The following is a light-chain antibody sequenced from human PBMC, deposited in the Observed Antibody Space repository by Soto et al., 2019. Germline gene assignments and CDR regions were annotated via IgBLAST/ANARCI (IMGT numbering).Light chain of an antibody. CDR1: ETVCPN. CDR2: TAS. V-gene: IGKV3-11*01. Sequence: IVVTQSPATLSLSPGEGATLSCRVSETVCPNFAWYQHKPGQAPRLLMHTASYRATGLPGRVRGSGSHTDFTLTISSLEPEDVAVYYCQERGRWPRAAFVGGTRVDIK. J-gene: IGKJ4*01. CDR3: QERGRWPRAA.